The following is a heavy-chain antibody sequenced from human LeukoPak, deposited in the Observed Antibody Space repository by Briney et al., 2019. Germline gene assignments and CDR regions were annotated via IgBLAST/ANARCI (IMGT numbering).Heavy chain of an antibody. CDR2: MNPNSGNT. Sequence: ASVKVSCKASGYTFTSYDINWVRQATGQRLEWMGWMNPNSGNTGYAQKFQGRVTMTRNTSISTAYMELSSLRSEDTAVYYCARGGEQQLDDAFDIWGQGTMVTVSS. CDR3: ARGGEQQLDDAFDI. V-gene: IGHV1-8*01. CDR1: GYTFTSYD. J-gene: IGHJ3*02. D-gene: IGHD6-13*01.